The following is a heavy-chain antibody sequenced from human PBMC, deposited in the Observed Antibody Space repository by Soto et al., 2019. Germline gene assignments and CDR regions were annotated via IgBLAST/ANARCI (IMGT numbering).Heavy chain of an antibody. V-gene: IGHV4-30-2*01. CDR1: GGSISSGGYS. CDR2: IYHSGST. D-gene: IGHD2-15*01. Sequence: SETLSLTCAVSGGSISSGGYSWSWIRQPPGKGLEWIGYIYHSGSTYYNPSLKSRVTISVDRSKNQFSLKLSSVTAADTAVYYCARRWGSAADYWGQGTLVTVSS. J-gene: IGHJ4*02. CDR3: ARRWGSAADY.